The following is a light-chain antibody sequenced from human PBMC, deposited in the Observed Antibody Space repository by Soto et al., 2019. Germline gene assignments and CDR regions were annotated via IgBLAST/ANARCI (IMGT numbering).Light chain of an antibody. CDR1: QSFRGL. Sequence: EVVLTQSPVTLSLSPGERATLSCRASQSFRGLLAWYQQKPGQAPRLLIYDAYNRATGIPPRFSGSGSGTDFTLTITSLQAGDVAVYYCQQYHSTPITFGQGTRLEIK. CDR2: DAY. CDR3: QQYHSTPIT. J-gene: IGKJ5*01. V-gene: IGKV3-11*01.